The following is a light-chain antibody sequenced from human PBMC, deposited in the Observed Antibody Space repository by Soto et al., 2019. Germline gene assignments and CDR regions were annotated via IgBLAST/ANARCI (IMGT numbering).Light chain of an antibody. CDR2: GAS. CDR1: QSVSSSF. Sequence: LSCRASQSVSSSFLAWYQQKAGQAPRLLIYGASRRATGIPDRFSGSGSGTDFTLTISRLEPEDFAVYYCQQYVSSPWAFGQGTKVDIK. V-gene: IGKV3-20*01. CDR3: QQYVSSPWA. J-gene: IGKJ1*01.